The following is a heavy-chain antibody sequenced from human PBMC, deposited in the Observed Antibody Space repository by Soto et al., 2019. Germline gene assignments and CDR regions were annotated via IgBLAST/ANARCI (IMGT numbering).Heavy chain of an antibody. CDR2: INHSGST. D-gene: IGHD6-19*01. Sequence: SETLSLTCAVYGGSFSGYYWSWIRQPPGKGLEWIGEINHSGSTNYNPSLKSRVTISVDTSKNQFSLKLSSVTAADTAVYYCARSPAVAAPYGMDVWGQGTTVTVSS. CDR3: ARSPAVAAPYGMDV. J-gene: IGHJ6*02. V-gene: IGHV4-34*01. CDR1: GGSFSGYY.